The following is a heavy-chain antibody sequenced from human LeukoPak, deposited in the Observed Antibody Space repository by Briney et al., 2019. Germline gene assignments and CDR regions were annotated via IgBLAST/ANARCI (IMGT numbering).Heavy chain of an antibody. CDR1: GDSFSSHY. CDR3: ARKAYGGYGFYFDY. Sequence: SETLSLTCTVSGDSFSSHYWSWVRQPPGRGLEWIGYVSYIGSTNYNPSLKSRVTISVDTFKNQFSLKLSSVTAADTAVYYCARKAYGGYGFYFDYWGQGTLVTVSS. D-gene: IGHD5-12*01. CDR2: VSYIGST. J-gene: IGHJ4*02. V-gene: IGHV4-59*11.